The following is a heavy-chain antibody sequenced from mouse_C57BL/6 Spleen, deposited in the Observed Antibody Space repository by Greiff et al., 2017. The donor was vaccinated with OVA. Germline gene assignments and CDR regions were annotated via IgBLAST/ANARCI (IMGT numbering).Heavy chain of an antibody. J-gene: IGHJ3*01. V-gene: IGHV5-6*01. Sequence: EVQVVESGGDLVKPGGSLKLSCAASGFTFSSYGMSWVRQTPDKRLEWVATSSSGGSYTYYPDSVKGRFTITRDNAKNTLYLQMSSLKSEDTAMYYCARALITTVVPSFAYWGQGTLVTVSA. CDR1: GFTFSSYG. CDR2: SSSGGSYT. CDR3: ARALITTVVPSFAY. D-gene: IGHD1-1*01.